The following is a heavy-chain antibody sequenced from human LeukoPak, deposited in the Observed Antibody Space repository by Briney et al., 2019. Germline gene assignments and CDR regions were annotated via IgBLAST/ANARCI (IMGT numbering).Heavy chain of an antibody. CDR2: IYYSGST. V-gene: IGHV4-59*12. Sequence: PSETLSLTCTVSGGSISSYYWSGIRQPPGKGLEWIGHIYYSGSTNYNPSLKSRVTISVDTSKNQFSLKLSSVTAADTAVYYCARESLDTAMVTHFDYWGQGTLVTVSS. D-gene: IGHD5-18*01. J-gene: IGHJ4*02. CDR3: ARESLDTAMVTHFDY. CDR1: GGSISSYY.